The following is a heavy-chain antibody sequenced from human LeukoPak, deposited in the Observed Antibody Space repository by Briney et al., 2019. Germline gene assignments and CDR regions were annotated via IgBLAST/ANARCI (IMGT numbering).Heavy chain of an antibody. CDR3: ARLQYCSGTSCYWFDP. D-gene: IGHD2-2*01. J-gene: IGHJ5*02. V-gene: IGHV4-30-2*01. Sequence: SQTLSLTCVVSGGSISRGLYSWSWIREPLGKGLEWIGYIYHTGSTYYTPSLKRRVTISVDTSKNQFSLRLSSVTAADTAVYYCARLQYCSGTSCYWFDPWGQGTLVTVSS. CDR2: IYHTGST. CDR1: GGSISRGLYS.